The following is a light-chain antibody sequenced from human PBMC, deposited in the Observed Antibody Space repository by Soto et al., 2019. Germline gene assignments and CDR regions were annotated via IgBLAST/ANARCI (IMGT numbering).Light chain of an antibody. V-gene: IGKV3-20*01. CDR1: QSVSSSY. Sequence: ESVLTQSPGTLSLSPGERATLSCRASQSVSSSYLAWYQQKPGQAPRLLIYGASSRATGIPDRFSGSGSGADFTLTISRLEPEDFAVYSCQQYDTSPWTFGQVTKVDIK. CDR3: QQYDTSPWT. J-gene: IGKJ1*01. CDR2: GAS.